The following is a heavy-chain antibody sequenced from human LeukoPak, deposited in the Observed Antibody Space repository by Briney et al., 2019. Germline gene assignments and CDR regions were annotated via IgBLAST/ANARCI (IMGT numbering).Heavy chain of an antibody. Sequence: GGSLRLSCAASGFTFRSYAMHWVRQAPGKGLEWVAVISYDGSNEYYADSVKGRFTISRDNSKNTLYLQMNSLSVEDTAVYYCARVGYYASGPFSYFDYWGQGTLVTVSS. CDR2: ISYDGSNE. CDR3: ARVGYYASGPFSYFDY. CDR1: GFTFRSYA. J-gene: IGHJ4*02. V-gene: IGHV3-30-3*01. D-gene: IGHD3-10*01.